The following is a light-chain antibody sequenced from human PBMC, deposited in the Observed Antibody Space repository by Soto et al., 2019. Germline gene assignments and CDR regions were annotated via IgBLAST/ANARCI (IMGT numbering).Light chain of an antibody. V-gene: IGKV3-15*01. CDR3: QQYYSTPPT. Sequence: EIVMTQSPATLSVSPGERATLSCRASQSVSSNLAWYQQKPGQAPRLLIYGASTRATGIPARFSGSGSGTEFTLTISSLQSEDFAVYYCQQYYSTPPTFGGGTKVDIK. CDR2: GAS. J-gene: IGKJ4*01. CDR1: QSVSSN.